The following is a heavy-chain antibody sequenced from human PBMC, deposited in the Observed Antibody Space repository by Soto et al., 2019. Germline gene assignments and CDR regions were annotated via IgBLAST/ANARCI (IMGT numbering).Heavy chain of an antibody. CDR2: VEVENDDR. Sequence: EVLLQQSRAEARKPGSVVKMSCEVSGITFSDLHMHWVKKAPGKGLEWVGLVEVENDDRLYAEKYRGRLHMNTDTSKQTTYMELTSLTSDEPAIYFCAAVRGSLGILSFDYWGQGTPVTVS. CDR3: AAVRGSLGILSFDY. V-gene: IGHV1-69-2*01. D-gene: IGHD3-9*01. CDR1: GITFSDLH. J-gene: IGHJ4*02.